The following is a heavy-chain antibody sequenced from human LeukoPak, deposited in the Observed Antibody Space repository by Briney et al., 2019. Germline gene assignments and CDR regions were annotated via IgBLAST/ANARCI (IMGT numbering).Heavy chain of an antibody. CDR3: ARGDTIFGVVSKGNWFDP. D-gene: IGHD3-3*01. Sequence: PSETLSLTCAVYGGSFSVYYWSWIRQPPGKGLEWMGEINHSGSTNYNPSLKSRVTISVDTSKNQFSLKLTSVTAADTAVYYCARGDTIFGVVSKGNWFDPWGQGTLVTVSS. V-gene: IGHV4-34*01. CDR1: GGSFSVYY. J-gene: IGHJ5*02. CDR2: INHSGST.